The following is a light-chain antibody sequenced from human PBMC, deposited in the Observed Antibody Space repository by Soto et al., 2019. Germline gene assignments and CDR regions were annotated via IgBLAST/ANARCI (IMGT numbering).Light chain of an antibody. CDR3: SSYAGSNNVV. V-gene: IGLV2-8*01. Sequence: QSALTQPPSASGSPGQSVTISCTGTRSDVGGYNYVSWYQQHPGKAPKLMIYEVSKRPSGVPDRFSGSKSGNTASLTVSGLQAEDEADYYCSSYAGSNNVVFGGGTQLNVL. J-gene: IGLJ2*01. CDR1: RSDVGGYNY. CDR2: EVS.